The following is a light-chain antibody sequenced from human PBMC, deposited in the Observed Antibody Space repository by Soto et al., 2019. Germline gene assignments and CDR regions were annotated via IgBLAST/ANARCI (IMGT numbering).Light chain of an antibody. CDR1: SSDVGSYNR. V-gene: IGLV2-18*02. CDR2: EVS. CDR3: SSFTSSSSYD. J-gene: IGLJ1*01. Sequence: QSALTQPPSVSGSPGHAVAISCTGTSSDVGSYNRVAWYQQSPGTAPKLMIYEVSNRPSGVPDRFSGSKSGNTASLTISGPHAEDEANYYCSSFTSSSSYDYGTATKVTVL.